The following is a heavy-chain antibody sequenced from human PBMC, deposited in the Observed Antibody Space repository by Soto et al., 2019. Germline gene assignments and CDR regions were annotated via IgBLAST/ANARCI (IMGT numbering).Heavy chain of an antibody. V-gene: IGHV4-31*03. Sequence: QVQLHESGPGLVKASQTLSLTCTVPGGFVSGSGYYWSWIRQHPGKGLEWIGYSDYSGSSYYNPSLKSRLSISVDTSKNQFSLNLTSVTAADTAIYYCARVQRFCPARWGQGTLVTVSS. CDR3: ARVQRFCPAR. J-gene: IGHJ4*02. CDR2: SDYSGSS. D-gene: IGHD3-3*01. CDR1: GGFVSGSGYY.